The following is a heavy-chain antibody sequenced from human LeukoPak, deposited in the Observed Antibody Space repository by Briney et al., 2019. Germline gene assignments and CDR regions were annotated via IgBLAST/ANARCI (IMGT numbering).Heavy chain of an antibody. D-gene: IGHD1-7*01. CDR3: AREFTQLEIRRGAFDP. Sequence: SVKVSCKTSGYTFTSYAMNWVRQAPGQGLEWMGGIIPIFGTANYAQKFQGRVTITADKSTSTAYMELSSLRSDDTAVYYCAREFTQLEIRRGAFDPWGQGTLVTVSS. CDR2: IIPIFGTA. J-gene: IGHJ5*02. V-gene: IGHV1-69*06. CDR1: GYTFTSYA.